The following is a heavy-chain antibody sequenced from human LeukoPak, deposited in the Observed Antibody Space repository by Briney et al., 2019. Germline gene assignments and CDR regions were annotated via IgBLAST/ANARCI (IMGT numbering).Heavy chain of an antibody. D-gene: IGHD1-26*01. CDR2: IYYSGSA. V-gene: IGHV4-59*01. CDR1: GGSISNYY. J-gene: IGHJ4*02. Sequence: SETLSLTCTVSGGSISNYYWSWIRQPPGKGLEWVGYIYYSGSANYNPSLKSRVTISVDTSKNQFSLKLSSVTAADAAVYYCARRPYSGTYLDYWGQGTLVTVSS. CDR3: ARRPYSGTYLDY.